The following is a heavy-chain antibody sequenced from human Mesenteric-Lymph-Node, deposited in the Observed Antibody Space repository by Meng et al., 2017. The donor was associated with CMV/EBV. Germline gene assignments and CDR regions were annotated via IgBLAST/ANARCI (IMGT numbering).Heavy chain of an antibody. CDR1: GGSFSGYY. Sequence: SQTLSLTCAVYGGSFSGYYWSWIRQPPGKGLEWIGEINHSGSTNYNPSLKSRVTISVDTSKNQFSLRLNSVTDADTAVYYCAKFLRGFDFWGQGTLVTVSS. J-gene: IGHJ4*02. D-gene: IGHD2-21*01. CDR2: INHSGST. CDR3: AKFLRGFDF. V-gene: IGHV4-34*01.